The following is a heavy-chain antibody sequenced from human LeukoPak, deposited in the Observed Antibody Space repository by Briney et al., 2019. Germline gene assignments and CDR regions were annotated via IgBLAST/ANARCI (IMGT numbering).Heavy chain of an antibody. D-gene: IGHD5-12*01. V-gene: IGHV4-34*01. CDR3: ARDQGLVATIPD. J-gene: IGHJ4*02. CDR1: GGSFSGYY. CDR2: INHSGST. Sequence: SETLSLTCAVYGGSFSGYYWSWIRQPPGKGLEWIGEINHSGSTNYNPSLKSRVTISVDTSKNQFSLKLSSVTAADTAVYYCARDQGLVATIPDWGQGTLVTVSS.